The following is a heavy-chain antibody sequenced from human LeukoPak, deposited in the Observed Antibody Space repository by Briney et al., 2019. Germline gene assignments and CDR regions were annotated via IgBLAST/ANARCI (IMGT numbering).Heavy chain of an antibody. D-gene: IGHD2-15*01. J-gene: IGHJ4*02. V-gene: IGHV1-46*01. CDR3: VRSGCDGGNCFFDY. CDR2: INPSDGST. Sequence: ASVKVSCKASGYTFTTYYIHWVRQAPGQGLEWMGIINPSDGSTSYAQKFQGRVTMTRDMSTSTVYMGLSSLRSEDTAVYYCVRSGCDGGNCFFDYWGQGTLVTVSS. CDR1: GYTFTTYY.